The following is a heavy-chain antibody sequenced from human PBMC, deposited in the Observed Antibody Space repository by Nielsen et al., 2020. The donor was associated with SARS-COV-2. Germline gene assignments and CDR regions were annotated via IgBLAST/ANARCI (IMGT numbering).Heavy chain of an antibody. CDR3: ARLEDYYDSSGSRRRAFDI. J-gene: IGHJ3*02. D-gene: IGHD3-22*01. Sequence: SVTVSCKASGGTFSSYAISWVRQAPGQGLEWMGGIIPIFGTANYAQKFQGRVTITADESTSTAYMELSSLRSEDTAVYYCARLEDYYDSSGSRRRAFDIWGQGTMVTVSS. V-gene: IGHV1-69*13. CDR2: IIPIFGTA. CDR1: GGTFSSYA.